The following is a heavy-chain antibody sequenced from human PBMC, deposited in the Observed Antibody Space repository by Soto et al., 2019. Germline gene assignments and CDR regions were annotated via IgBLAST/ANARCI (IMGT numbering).Heavy chain of an antibody. J-gene: IGHJ4*02. CDR3: AIGHWLGK. Sequence: EVQLVDSGGALVQPGESLRLSCAASGFTFSDYLMTWVRQAPGKGLEWVATIKQDGNDKYYVDSVKGRFTISRDNAKNSLYLQLNALRAEDTAVYYCAIGHWLGKWGQGTLVTVSS. CDR2: IKQDGNDK. V-gene: IGHV3-7*01. CDR1: GFTFSDYL. D-gene: IGHD6-19*01.